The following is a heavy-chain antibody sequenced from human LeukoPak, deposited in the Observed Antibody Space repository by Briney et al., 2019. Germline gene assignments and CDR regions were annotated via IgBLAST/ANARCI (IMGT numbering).Heavy chain of an antibody. J-gene: IGHJ4*02. V-gene: IGHV4-34*01. CDR3: ASHPSGSYGQVDC. Sequence: PSETLSLTCAVYGGSFSGYYWSWIRQPPGKGLEWIGEINHSGSTNYNPSLKSRVTISVDTSKNQSSLKLSSVTAADTAVYYCASHPSGSYGQVDCSGQGTLVTVSS. CDR1: GGSFSGYY. CDR2: INHSGST. D-gene: IGHD1-26*01.